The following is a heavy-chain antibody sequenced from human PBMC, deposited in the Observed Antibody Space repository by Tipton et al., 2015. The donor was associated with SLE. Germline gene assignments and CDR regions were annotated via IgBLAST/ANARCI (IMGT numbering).Heavy chain of an antibody. D-gene: IGHD3-16*02. CDR1: GGSISSGSYY. J-gene: IGHJ4*02. Sequence: TLSLTCTVSGGSISSGSYYWSWIRQPAGKGLEWIGHIYTSGSTNYNPSLKSRVTISVDTSKNQFSLRLTSVTAADTAVYYCARHYRENDYFDYWGQGTLVTVSS. CDR2: IYTSGST. V-gene: IGHV4-61*09. CDR3: ARHYRENDYFDY.